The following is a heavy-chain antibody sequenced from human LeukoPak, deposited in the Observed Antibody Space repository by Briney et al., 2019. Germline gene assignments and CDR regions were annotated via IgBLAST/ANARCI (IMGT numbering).Heavy chain of an antibody. CDR1: GFTFSSYS. J-gene: IGHJ4*02. CDR3: ASSGELLAYSDY. D-gene: IGHD1-26*01. CDR2: ISSSSYI. V-gene: IGHV3-21*01. Sequence: PGGSLRLSCAASGFTFSSYSMNWVRQAPGKGLEWVSSISSSSYIYYADSVKGRFTISRDNAKSSLYLQMNSLRAEDTAVYYCASSGELLAYSDYWGQGTLVTVSS.